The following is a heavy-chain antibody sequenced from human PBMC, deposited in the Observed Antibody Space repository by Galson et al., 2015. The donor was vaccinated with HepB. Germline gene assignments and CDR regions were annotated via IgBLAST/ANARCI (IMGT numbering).Heavy chain of an antibody. J-gene: IGHJ4*02. CDR2: ISSSSSTI. Sequence: SLRLSCAASGFTLSAYSMNWVRQAPGKGLEWVSYISSSSSTIYYADSVKGRFTISRDNAKNTAYLQMNSLRAEDTAVYYCARAIDYWGQGTLVTVSS. V-gene: IGHV3-48*04. CDR3: ARAIDY. CDR1: GFTLSAYS.